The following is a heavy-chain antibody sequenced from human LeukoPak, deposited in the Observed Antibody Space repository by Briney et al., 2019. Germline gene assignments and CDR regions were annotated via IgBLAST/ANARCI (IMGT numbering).Heavy chain of an antibody. V-gene: IGHV3-48*04. CDR2: ISSSGSTI. CDR1: GFTFSSYS. D-gene: IGHD6-13*01. J-gene: IGHJ4*02. Sequence: GGSLRLSCAASGFTFSSYSMNWVRQAPGKGLEWVSYISSSGSTIYYADSVKGRFTISRDNAKNSLYLQMNSLRAEDTAVYYCARAGYSSSETDYWGQGTLVTVSS. CDR3: ARAGYSSSETDY.